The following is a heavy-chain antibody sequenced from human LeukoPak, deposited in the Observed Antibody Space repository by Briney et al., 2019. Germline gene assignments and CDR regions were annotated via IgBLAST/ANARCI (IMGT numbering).Heavy chain of an antibody. CDR2: INPNSGGT. CDR3: ATDYGDYESGY. Sequence: ASVKVSCKASGYTFTDYYMHWVRQAPGQGLEWMGWINPNSGGTDYAQKFQGRVTMTRDTSISTAYMELSRLRSDDTAVYYCATDYGDYESGYWGHGTVVTVSS. D-gene: IGHD4-17*01. V-gene: IGHV1-2*02. J-gene: IGHJ4*01. CDR1: GYTFTDYY.